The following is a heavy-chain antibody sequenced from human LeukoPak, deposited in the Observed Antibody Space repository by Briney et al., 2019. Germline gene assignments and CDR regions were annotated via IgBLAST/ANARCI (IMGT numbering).Heavy chain of an antibody. Sequence: ASVKVSCKASGYTFTSYYMHWVRQAPGQGLEWMGIINPSGGSTSYAQKFQGRVTMTRDTSTSTVYMELSSLRSEDTAVYYCARDGGGSSSWPNWFDPWGQGTLVTVSS. CDR3: ARDGGGSSSWPNWFDP. V-gene: IGHV1-46*01. CDR2: INPSGGST. J-gene: IGHJ5*02. CDR1: GYTFTSYY. D-gene: IGHD6-13*01.